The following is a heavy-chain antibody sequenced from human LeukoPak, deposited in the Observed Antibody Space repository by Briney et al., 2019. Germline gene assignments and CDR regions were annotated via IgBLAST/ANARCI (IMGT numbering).Heavy chain of an antibody. V-gene: IGHV1-46*01. CDR1: GGTFSSYA. J-gene: IGHJ6*02. D-gene: IGHD2-15*01. CDR2: INPSGGST. CDR3: ARDLVVVVAATLYYYYGMDV. Sequence: ASVKVSCKASGGTFSSYAISWVRQAPGQGLEWMGIINPSGGSTSYAQKFQGRVTMTRDTSTSTVYMELSSLRSEDTAVYYCARDLVVVVAATLYYYYGMDVWGQGTTVTVSS.